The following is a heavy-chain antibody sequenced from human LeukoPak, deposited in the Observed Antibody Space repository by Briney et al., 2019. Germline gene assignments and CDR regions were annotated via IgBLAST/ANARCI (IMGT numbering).Heavy chain of an antibody. J-gene: IGHJ4*02. D-gene: IGHD3-22*01. CDR2: IIPIFGTA. V-gene: IGHV1-69*05. CDR1: GGTFSSYA. Sequence: ASVKVSCKASGGTFSSYAIGWVRQAPGQGLEWMGGIIPIFGTANYAQKFQGRVTITTDESTSTAYMELSSLRSEDTAVYYCARDADSSGYYSPAFFDYWGQGTLVTVSS. CDR3: ARDADSSGYYSPAFFDY.